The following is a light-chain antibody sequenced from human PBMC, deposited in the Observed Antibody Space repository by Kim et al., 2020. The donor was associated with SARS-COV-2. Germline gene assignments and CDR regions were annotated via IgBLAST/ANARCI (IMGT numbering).Light chain of an antibody. CDR1: QSITIY. CDR2: TAS. V-gene: IGKV1-39*01. CDR3: QQSYITPLT. Sequence: DIQMTQSPSSLSASVGDRVTITCRASQSITIYLNWFQYKPGKAPKLLIYTASTLHSGVPSRFSGSGSGTDFTLTITSLQPEDFATYYCQQSYITPLTFGQGTRLEIK. J-gene: IGKJ5*01.